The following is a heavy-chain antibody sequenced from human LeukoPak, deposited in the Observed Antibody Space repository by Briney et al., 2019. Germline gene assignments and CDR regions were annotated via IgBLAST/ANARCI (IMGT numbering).Heavy chain of an antibody. D-gene: IGHD6-13*01. CDR3: ASNGYSSGWYLTYFDY. J-gene: IGHJ4*02. CDR2: ISSSSSTI. V-gene: IGHV3-48*01. CDR1: GFTFSSYS. Sequence: GGSVRLSCAASGFTFSSYSMNWVRQAPGKGLEWVSYISSSSSTIYYADSVKGRFTISRDNAKNSLYLQMNSLRAEDTAVYYCASNGYSSGWYLTYFDYWGQGTLVTVSS.